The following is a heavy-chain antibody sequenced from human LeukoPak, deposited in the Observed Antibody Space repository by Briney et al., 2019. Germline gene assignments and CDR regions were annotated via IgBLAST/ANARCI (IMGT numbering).Heavy chain of an antibody. V-gene: IGHV1-2*02. CDR3: ARGRIAATNWFDP. CDR1: GYTFTGYY. Sequence: ASVEVSCKASGYTFTGYYMHWVRQAPGQGLEGMGWINPNSGGTNYAQKFQGRVTMTRDTSISTAYMELSRLRSDDTAVYYCARGRIAATNWFDPWGQGTLVTVSS. D-gene: IGHD6-13*01. J-gene: IGHJ5*02. CDR2: INPNSGGT.